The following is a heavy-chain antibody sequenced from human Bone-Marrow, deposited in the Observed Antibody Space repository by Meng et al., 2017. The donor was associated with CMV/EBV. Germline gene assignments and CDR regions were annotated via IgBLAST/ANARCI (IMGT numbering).Heavy chain of an antibody. Sequence: GGSLRLSCAASGFTFSSYWMSWVRQAPGKGLEWVANIKEDGSEKKYLDSVKGRFTISRDNAKNSVYLQMNSLRGEDTAVYYCARAIEGIRETLDYWGQGTLVTVSS. V-gene: IGHV3-7*04. CDR3: ARAIEGIRETLDY. CDR2: IKEDGSEK. J-gene: IGHJ4*02. D-gene: IGHD2-21*01. CDR1: GFTFSSYW.